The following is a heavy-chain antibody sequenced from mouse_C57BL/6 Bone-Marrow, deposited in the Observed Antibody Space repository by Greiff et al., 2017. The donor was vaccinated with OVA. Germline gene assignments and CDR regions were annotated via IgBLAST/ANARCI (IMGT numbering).Heavy chain of an antibody. CDR2: INSDGGST. CDR3: ARQEFITTVVSYFDY. D-gene: IGHD1-1*01. V-gene: IGHV5-2*01. Sequence: GGGLVQPGESLKLSCESNEYEFPSHDMSWVRKTPEKRLELVAAINSDGGSTYYPDTMERRFIISRDNTKKTLYLQMSSLRSEDTALYYCARQEFITTVVSYFDYWGQGTTLTVSS. CDR1: EYEFPSHD. J-gene: IGHJ2*01.